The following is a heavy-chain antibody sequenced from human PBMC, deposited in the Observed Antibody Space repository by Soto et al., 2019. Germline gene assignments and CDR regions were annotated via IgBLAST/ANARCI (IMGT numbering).Heavy chain of an antibody. CDR3: SSRITDAPT. J-gene: IGHJ5*02. D-gene: IGHD2-2*01. Sequence: QVQLQESGPGLVKPSGTLSLTCAVSGASLSSGWWTWVRQPPGKGLEWIGETLYSGTTNYNSSLNSRVTISIDKSKKQFSLNLSSVTAADTAVYYCSSRITDAPTWGQGTLVTVSS. CDR1: GASLSSGW. CDR2: TLYSGTT. V-gene: IGHV4-4*02.